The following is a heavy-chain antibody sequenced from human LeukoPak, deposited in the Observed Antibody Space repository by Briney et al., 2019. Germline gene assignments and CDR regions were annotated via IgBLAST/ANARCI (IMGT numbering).Heavy chain of an antibody. CDR2: INPSGGST. CDR1: GYTFTSYY. V-gene: IGHV1-46*01. D-gene: IGHD3-3*01. CDR3: ARAGVLEWLLSDAFDI. Sequence: ASVKVSCKASGYTFTSYYMHWVRQAPGQGLEWMGIINPSGGSTSYAQKFQGRVTMTRDTSTSTVYMELSSLRSEDTAVYYCARAGVLEWLLSDAFDIWGQGTMVTVSS. J-gene: IGHJ3*02.